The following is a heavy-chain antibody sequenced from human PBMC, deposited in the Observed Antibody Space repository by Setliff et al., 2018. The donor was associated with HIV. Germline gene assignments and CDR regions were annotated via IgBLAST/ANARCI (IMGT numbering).Heavy chain of an antibody. CDR1: GASIAAYW. Sequence: SETLSLTCTVSGASIAAYWWNWIRQPPGKGLEWVGFCHYSGTTSYNPPLNIRVTILVDTSKSQFSLKLTSVTATDTAVYYCARWGEPAHKAFDVWGQGTTVTVSS. CDR2: CHYSGTT. J-gene: IGHJ3*01. CDR3: ARWGEPAHKAFDV. V-gene: IGHV4-59*08. D-gene: IGHD3-16*01.